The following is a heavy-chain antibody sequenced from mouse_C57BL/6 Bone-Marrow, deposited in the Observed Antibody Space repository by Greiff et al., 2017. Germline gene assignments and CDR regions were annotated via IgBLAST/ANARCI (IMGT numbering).Heavy chain of an antibody. CDR1: GYTFTSYW. Sequence: VQLQQPGAELVKPGASVKMSCKASGYTFTSYWITWVKQRPGQGLEWIGDIYPGSGSTNYNEKFKSKATLTVDTSSNTAYMQLSSLTSEDSAVYYCAREEDYYGSSVGTYYAKDYWGQGTSVTVSS. D-gene: IGHD1-1*01. CDR2: IYPGSGST. CDR3: AREEDYYGSSVGTYYAKDY. J-gene: IGHJ4*01. V-gene: IGHV1-55*01.